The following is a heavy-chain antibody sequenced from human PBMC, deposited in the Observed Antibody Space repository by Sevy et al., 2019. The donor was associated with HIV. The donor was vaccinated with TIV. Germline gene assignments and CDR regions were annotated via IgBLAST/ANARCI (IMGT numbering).Heavy chain of an antibody. Sequence: GGSLRLSCAASGFAFGSHAMHWVRQAPGKGLEWVATISYEGTETFYAASVGGRFTISRDNSKNMLSLQINSLRPEDTAVYYCARDGGYSIKWYPLYWGHGTLVTVSS. D-gene: IGHD6-13*01. V-gene: IGHV3-30-3*01. J-gene: IGHJ4*01. CDR1: GFAFGSHA. CDR3: ARDGGYSIKWYPLY. CDR2: ISYEGTET.